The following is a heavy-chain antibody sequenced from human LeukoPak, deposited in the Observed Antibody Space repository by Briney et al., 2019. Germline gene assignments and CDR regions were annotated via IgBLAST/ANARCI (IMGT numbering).Heavy chain of an antibody. CDR1: GFTFSSYA. CDR2: ISGSGSAT. J-gene: IGHJ4*02. V-gene: IGHV3-48*04. CDR3: ATVLRGQGAYDGY. D-gene: IGHD5-12*01. Sequence: GGSLRLSCAASGFTFSSYAMHWVRQAPGKGLEWVSYISGSGSATKYVDSVKGRFTISRDNAKNSLYLQMDSLRAEDTAVYYCATVLRGQGAYDGYWGQGTLVTVSS.